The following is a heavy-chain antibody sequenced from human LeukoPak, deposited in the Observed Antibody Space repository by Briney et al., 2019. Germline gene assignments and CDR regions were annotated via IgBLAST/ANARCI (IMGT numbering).Heavy chain of an antibody. CDR2: ISSSSSTI. CDR3: ARLPALHYYYMDV. CDR1: GFTFSSYS. D-gene: IGHD2-2*01. V-gene: IGHV3-48*01. J-gene: IGHJ6*03. Sequence: GGSLRLSCAASGFTFSSYSMNWVRQAPGKGLEWVSYISSSSSTIYYADSVKGRFTISRDNAKNSLYLQMNSLRAEDTAVYYCARLPALHYYYMDVWGKGTTVTVSS.